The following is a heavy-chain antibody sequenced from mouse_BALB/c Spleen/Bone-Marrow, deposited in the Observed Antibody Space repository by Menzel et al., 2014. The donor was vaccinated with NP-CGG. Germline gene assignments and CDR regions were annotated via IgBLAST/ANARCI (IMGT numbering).Heavy chain of an antibody. Sequence: VMLVESGAELVRPGTSVKISCKASGYTFTNYWLGWVKQRPGHGLEWIGDTYPGGGYTNYNEKFKGKATLTADTSSSTAYMQLSSLTSEDSAVYFCAREVRRYFDVWGAGTTVTVSS. CDR2: TYPGGGYT. CDR1: GYTFTNYW. CDR3: AREVRRYFDV. V-gene: IGHV1-63*02. J-gene: IGHJ1*01. D-gene: IGHD2-14*01.